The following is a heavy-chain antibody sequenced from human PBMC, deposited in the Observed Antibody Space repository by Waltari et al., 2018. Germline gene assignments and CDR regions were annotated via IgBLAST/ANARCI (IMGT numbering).Heavy chain of an antibody. D-gene: IGHD5-12*01. V-gene: IGHV4-59*01. Sequence: QVQLQESGPGLVKPSETLSLTCTVSGGSISSYYWSWIRQPPGKGLEWIGYIYYSGSTNYNPSLKSRVTISVDTSKNQFSLKLSSVTAADTAVYYCARDRGYDRFDYWGQGTLVTVSS. CDR2: IYYSGST. CDR3: ARDRGYDRFDY. J-gene: IGHJ4*02. CDR1: GGSISSYY.